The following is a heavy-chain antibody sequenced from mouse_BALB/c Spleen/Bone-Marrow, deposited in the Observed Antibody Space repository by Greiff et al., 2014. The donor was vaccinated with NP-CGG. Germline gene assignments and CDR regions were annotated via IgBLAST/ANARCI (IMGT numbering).Heavy chain of an antibody. CDR3: ARSAYYGSSYGAMDY. CDR2: IYPGDGDT. V-gene: IGHV1-82*01. J-gene: IGHJ4*01. CDR1: GYAFSSSW. D-gene: IGHD1-1*01. Sequence: QVQLQQSGPELVKPGASVKISCTGSGYAFSSSWMNWVKQRPGQGLEWIGRIYPGDGDTNSNGRFKGKATLTADRFSNTAYMQLSSLTSVDSAVYFCARSAYYGSSYGAMDYWGQGTSVTVSS.